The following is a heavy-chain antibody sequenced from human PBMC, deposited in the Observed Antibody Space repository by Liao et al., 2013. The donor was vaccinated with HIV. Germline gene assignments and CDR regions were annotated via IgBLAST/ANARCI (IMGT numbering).Heavy chain of an antibody. CDR3: ARASPPQYSGSYITVVAFDI. V-gene: IGHV4-61*02. Sequence: QVQLQESGPGLVKPSQTLSLTCTVSGGSISSGSYYWSWIRQPAGKGLECIGRIYTSGSTNYNPSLKSRVTISVDTSKNQFSLKLSSVTAADSAVYYCARASPPQYSGSYITVVAFDIWGQGTAVTVSS. CDR1: GGSISSGSYY. D-gene: IGHD1-26*01. J-gene: IGHJ3*02. CDR2: IYTSGST.